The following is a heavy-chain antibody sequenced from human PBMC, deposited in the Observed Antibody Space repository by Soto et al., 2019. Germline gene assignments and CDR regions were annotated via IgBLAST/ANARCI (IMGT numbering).Heavy chain of an antibody. CDR2: IIPIFGTA. Sequence: ASVKVSCKASGSTFSSYAISWVRQAPGQGLEWMGGIIPIFGTANYAQKFQGRVTITADESTSTAYMELSSLRSEDTAVYYCARDNALHCSSTSCLLRGMDVWGQGTTVTVSS. V-gene: IGHV1-69*13. CDR1: GSTFSSYA. CDR3: ARDNALHCSSTSCLLRGMDV. J-gene: IGHJ6*02. D-gene: IGHD2-2*01.